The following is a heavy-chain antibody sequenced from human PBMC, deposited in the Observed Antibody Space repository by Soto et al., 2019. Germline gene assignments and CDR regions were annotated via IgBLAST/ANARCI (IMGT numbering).Heavy chain of an antibody. J-gene: IGHJ6*03. V-gene: IGHV3-21*01. CDR1: GFTFSSYS. CDR2: ISSSSSYI. CDR3: ARAPYCSGGSCYSANYYYMDV. D-gene: IGHD2-15*01. Sequence: GGSLRLSCAASGFTFSSYSMNWVRQAPGKGLEWVSSISSSSSYIYYADSVKGRFTISRDNAKNSLYLQMNSLRAEDTGVYYCARAPYCSGGSCYSANYYYMDVWGKGTTVTVSS.